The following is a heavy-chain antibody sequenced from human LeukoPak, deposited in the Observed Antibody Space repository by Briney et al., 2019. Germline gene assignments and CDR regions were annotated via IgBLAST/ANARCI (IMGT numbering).Heavy chain of an antibody. V-gene: IGHV4-39*07. CDR2: IYYSGST. CDR1: GGSVSSSSYY. D-gene: IGHD6-13*01. CDR3: VRELAAAAQYYYYYMDV. Sequence: SETLSLTCTVSGGSVSSSSYYWGWIRQPPGRGLEWIGSIYYSGSTYYNPSLKSRVTISVDTSKNQFSLKLSSVTAADTAVYYCVRELAAAAQYYYYYMDVWGKGTTVTVSS. J-gene: IGHJ6*03.